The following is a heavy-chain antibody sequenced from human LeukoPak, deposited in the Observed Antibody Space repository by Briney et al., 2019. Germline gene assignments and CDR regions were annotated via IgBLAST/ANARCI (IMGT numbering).Heavy chain of an antibody. CDR1: GFTFSSYA. J-gene: IGHJ4*02. Sequence: PGGSLRLSCAASGFTFSSYAMHWVRQAPGKGLEWVAVISDDGSNKYYVDSVKGRFTISRDNSKNTLYLQMNSLRAEDTALYYCARDFAKSSWVWLMFDYRGQGTLVTVSS. CDR2: ISDDGSNK. V-gene: IGHV3-30*04. D-gene: IGHD6-13*01. CDR3: ARDFAKSSWVWLMFDY.